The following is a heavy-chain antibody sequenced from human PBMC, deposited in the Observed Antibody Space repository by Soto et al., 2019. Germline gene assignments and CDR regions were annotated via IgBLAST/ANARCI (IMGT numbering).Heavy chain of an antibody. D-gene: IGHD6-13*01. CDR1: GFTFGDYA. J-gene: IGHJ3*02. CDR3: TRDTWQPDDAFDI. Sequence: PGGSLRLPCTASGFTFGDYAMSWFRQAPGKGLEWVGFIRSKAYGGTTEYAASVKGRFTISRDDSKSIAYLQMNSLKTEDTAVYYCTRDTWQPDDAFDIWGQGTMVTVSS. V-gene: IGHV3-49*03. CDR2: IRSKAYGGTT.